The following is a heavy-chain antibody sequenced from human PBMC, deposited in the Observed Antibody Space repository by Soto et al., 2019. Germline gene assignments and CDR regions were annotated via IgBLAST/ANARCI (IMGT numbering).Heavy chain of an antibody. CDR1: GGSISSSSYY. J-gene: IGHJ4*02. CDR2: IYYSGST. CDR3: ARRFKITKYFEY. Sequence: ASETLSLTCTVSGGSISSSSYYWGWIRQPPGKGLEWIGSIYYSGSTYYNPSLKSRVTISVDTSKNQFSLKLSSVTAADTAVYYCARRFKITKYFEYWGQGTLVTVSS. V-gene: IGHV4-39*01.